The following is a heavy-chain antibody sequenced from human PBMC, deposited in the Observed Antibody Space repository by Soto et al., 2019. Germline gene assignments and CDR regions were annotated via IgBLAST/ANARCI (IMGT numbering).Heavy chain of an antibody. J-gene: IGHJ5*01. CDR2: IHYSGSA. V-gene: IGHV4-59*12. CDR3: ARGVGGSGLNRLDS. CDR1: GSSIIGYY. D-gene: IGHD6-19*01. Sequence: ASETLSLTCTFSGSSIIGYYWTWIRQSPERGLEWIGYIHYSGSANYNPSLNSRLTMSVDRSKSQFSMKLASVTAADTAVYYCARGVGGSGLNRLDSWGQGTLVTVSS.